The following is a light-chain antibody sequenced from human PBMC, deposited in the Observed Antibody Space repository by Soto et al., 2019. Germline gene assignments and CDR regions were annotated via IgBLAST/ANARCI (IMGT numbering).Light chain of an antibody. Sequence: EVVMTQSPATLSVSPGERAILSCRASQSVSTNLAWYQQKPGQAPRLLIYGASTRATGIPARFSGSGSGTECTLTISSLQSEDFAIYYCQHYNNWPPWTFGQGTKVEIK. CDR1: QSVSTN. CDR2: GAS. J-gene: IGKJ1*01. CDR3: QHYNNWPPWT. V-gene: IGKV3-15*01.